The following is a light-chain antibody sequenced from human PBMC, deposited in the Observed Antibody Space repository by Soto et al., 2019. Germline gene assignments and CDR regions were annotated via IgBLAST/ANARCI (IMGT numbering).Light chain of an antibody. CDR2: GNS. CDR3: QSSDSCLRVLYV. J-gene: IGLJ1*01. Sequence: QSVLTQPPSVSGGPGQRVTISCPGGSSNIGAGYDVHWYQQLPGTAPKLLIYGNSNRPSGVPDRFSGSKSGTSASLAITGLQAEDEADYYCQSSDSCLRVLYVFGPGSEVTVL. CDR1: SSNIGAGYD. V-gene: IGLV1-40*01.